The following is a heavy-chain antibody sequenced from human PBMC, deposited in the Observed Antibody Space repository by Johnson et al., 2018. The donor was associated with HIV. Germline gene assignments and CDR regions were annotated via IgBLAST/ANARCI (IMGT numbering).Heavy chain of an antibody. Sequence: VQLVESGGGVVRPGGSLRLSCAASGFTFDDYGMSWVRQAPGKGLEWVSGITWNGGKTAYVDSVKGRFTFSRDNGKNSLYLHMNSLRAEDTALYYCARSGLWREDQGAFDIWGQGTMVTVSS. CDR2: ITWNGGKT. CDR3: ARSGLWREDQGAFDI. V-gene: IGHV3-20*04. J-gene: IGHJ3*02. CDR1: GFTFDDYG. D-gene: IGHD6-25*01.